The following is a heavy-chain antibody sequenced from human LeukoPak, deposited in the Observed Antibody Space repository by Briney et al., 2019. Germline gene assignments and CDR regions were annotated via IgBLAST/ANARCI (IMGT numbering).Heavy chain of an antibody. CDR3: ARDGSWGDYQFYFYMDV. CDR2: ISASGHYI. V-gene: IGHV3-23*01. CDR1: GFTFGSFA. D-gene: IGHD2-2*01. Sequence: QPGGSLRLSCEASGFTFGSFAMSWVRQAPGKGLEWLSGISASGHYIYYADSVKSRFTISRDNPKNTLYIEMNSLRAEDTAVYYCARDGSWGDYQFYFYMDVWGKGTTVTVSS. J-gene: IGHJ6*03.